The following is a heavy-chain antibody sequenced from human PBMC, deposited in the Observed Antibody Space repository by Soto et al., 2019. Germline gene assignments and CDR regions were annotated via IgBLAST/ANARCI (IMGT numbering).Heavy chain of an antibody. Sequence: QVQLQPWGAGLLKPSETLSLTCAVYGGSFSGYYWSWMRQPPGKGLEWIGEINHSGRTNYNPSLKSRVTQSVDTSINQFTMKLSSVTAADTAVYYCARRGLYYEVWSGYLNDNWFDPWGQGTLVTVSS. CDR2: INHSGRT. CDR1: GGSFSGYY. V-gene: IGHV4-34*01. J-gene: IGHJ5*02. CDR3: ARRGLYYEVWSGYLNDNWFDP. D-gene: IGHD3-3*01.